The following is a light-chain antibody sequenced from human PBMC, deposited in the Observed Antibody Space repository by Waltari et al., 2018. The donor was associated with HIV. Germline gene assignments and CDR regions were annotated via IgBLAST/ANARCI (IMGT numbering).Light chain of an antibody. CDR2: EVS. CDR3: CSYVSNVI. Sequence: QSALTQPASLSGSPGKSITISCTRTSSDVGTYKLVSWYQQHPGKAPKLMIYEVSKRPSGVSDRFSGSKSGDTASLTISGLQAEDEADYYCCSYVSNVIFGGGTKLTVL. V-gene: IGLV2-23*02. J-gene: IGLJ2*01. CDR1: SSDVGTYKL.